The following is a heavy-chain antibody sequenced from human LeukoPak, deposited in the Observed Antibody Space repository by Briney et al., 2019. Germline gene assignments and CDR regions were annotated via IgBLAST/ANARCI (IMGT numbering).Heavy chain of an antibody. V-gene: IGHV3-23*01. Sequence: GALRLSCAASGFTFSSYAMSWVRQAPGKGLEWVSAISGSGGSTYYADSVKGRFTISRDNSKNTLYLQMNSLRAEDTAVYYCAKDRTVTLLRYYFDYWGQGTLVTVSS. CDR3: AKDRTVTLLRYYFDY. J-gene: IGHJ4*02. CDR1: GFTFSSYA. D-gene: IGHD4-17*01. CDR2: ISGSGGST.